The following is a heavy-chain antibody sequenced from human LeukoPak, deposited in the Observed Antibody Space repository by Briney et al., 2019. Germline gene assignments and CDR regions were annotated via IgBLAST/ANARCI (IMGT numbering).Heavy chain of an antibody. V-gene: IGHV4-34*01. CDR2: INHSGST. J-gene: IGHJ5*02. CDR3: ARRRYSYGSYNCFDP. D-gene: IGHD5-18*01. Sequence: SETLSLTCAVYGGSFSGYYWSWIRQPPGKGLEWIGEINHSGSTNYNPSLKSRVTISVDTSKNQFSLKLSSVTAADTAVYYCARRRYSYGSYNCFDPWGQGTLVTVSS. CDR1: GGSFSGYY.